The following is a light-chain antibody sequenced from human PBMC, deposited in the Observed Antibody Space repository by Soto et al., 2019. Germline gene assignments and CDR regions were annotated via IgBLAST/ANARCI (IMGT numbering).Light chain of an antibody. CDR1: SSDVGSYNY. J-gene: IGLJ1*01. Sequence: QSVLTQPASVSGSPGQSITISCTGTSSDVGSYNYVSWYQQHPGKAPKLMIYEVNNRPSGVSNRFSGSKSGNTASLTISGLQAEDEADYYCCSYTIGSTYVFGAGTKVTV. CDR2: EVN. V-gene: IGLV2-14*01. CDR3: CSYTIGSTYV.